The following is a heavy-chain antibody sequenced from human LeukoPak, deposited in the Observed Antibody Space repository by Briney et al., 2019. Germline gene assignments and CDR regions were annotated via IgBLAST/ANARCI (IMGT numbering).Heavy chain of an antibody. CDR2: VHPDNGNT. V-gene: IGHV1-8*01. CDR1: GYPFTKWE. D-gene: IGHD1-14*01. J-gene: IGHJ5*02. Sequence: GASVKVSCNTSGYPFTKWEINWVRQAAGQGLEWLGWVHPDNGNTYYAQRFRGRVTMSRDTSTTTAYMELNRLRSNDTAVYFSATGPRNDPWGQGTLVTVSS. CDR3: ATGPRNDP.